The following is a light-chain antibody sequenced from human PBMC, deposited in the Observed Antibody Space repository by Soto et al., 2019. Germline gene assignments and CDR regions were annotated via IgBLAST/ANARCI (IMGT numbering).Light chain of an antibody. J-gene: IGKJ2*01. V-gene: IGKV3-20*01. CDR2: GTS. CDR1: HNISSSY. Sequence: EIVWTQSPGTLSWSPGAGGALSCRASHNISSSYVAWYQQKPGRAPRLLMHGTSNRAVGIPDRFSGSGSGTEFTLTISRLETEDFAVYYCQQYIRSPYTFGQGTRLEIK. CDR3: QQYIRSPYT.